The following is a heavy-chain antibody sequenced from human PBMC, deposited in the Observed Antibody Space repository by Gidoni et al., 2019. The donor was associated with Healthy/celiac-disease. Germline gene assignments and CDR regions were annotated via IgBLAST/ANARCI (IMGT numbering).Heavy chain of an antibody. D-gene: IGHD6-19*01. Sequence: EVQLVESGGGLVQPGRSLRLSCAASGFPFDDYAMHWVRQAPGKGLEWVSGISWNSGSIGYADSVKGRFTISRDNAKNSLYLQMNSLRAEDTALYYCAKGGVAVKYNWFDPWGQGTLVTVSS. J-gene: IGHJ5*02. CDR3: AKGGVAVKYNWFDP. V-gene: IGHV3-9*01. CDR2: ISWNSGSI. CDR1: GFPFDDYA.